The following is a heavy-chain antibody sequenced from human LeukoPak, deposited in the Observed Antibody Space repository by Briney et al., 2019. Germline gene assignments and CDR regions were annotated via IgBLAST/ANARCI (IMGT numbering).Heavy chain of an antibody. D-gene: IGHD3-10*01. CDR1: GDTLSELT. V-gene: IGHV1-24*01. Sequence: ASVKVSCKVSGDTLSELTMHWVRQAPGKGREWMGGFDPGAGEILYAQQFQGRVTMTEDTSTDTDYMELTRLRSEDSGVYFCAAGGIYSLLDYWGQGTLVTVSS. CDR2: FDPGAGEI. J-gene: IGHJ4*02. CDR3: AAGGIYSLLDY.